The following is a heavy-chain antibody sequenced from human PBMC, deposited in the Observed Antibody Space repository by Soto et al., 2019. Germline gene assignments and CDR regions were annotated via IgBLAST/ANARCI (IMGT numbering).Heavy chain of an antibody. CDR2: ISSSSSYI. D-gene: IGHD3-16*02. V-gene: IGHV3-21*01. Sequence: KTGGSLRLSCAASGFTFSSYSMNWVRQAPGKGLEWVSSISSSSSYIYYADSVKGRFTISRDNAKNSLYLQMNSLRAEDTAVYYCARDLLSETRRAFDIWGQGTMVTVSS. CDR3: ARDLLSETRRAFDI. J-gene: IGHJ3*02. CDR1: GFTFSSYS.